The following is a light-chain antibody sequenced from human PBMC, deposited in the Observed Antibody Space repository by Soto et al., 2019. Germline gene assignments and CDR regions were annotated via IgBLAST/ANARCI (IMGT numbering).Light chain of an antibody. V-gene: IGLV1-40*01. CDR3: QSYDSSLSGSVV. CDR2: GNS. Sequence: QLVLTQPPSVSWAPGQRVTISCTGSSSNIGAGYDVHWYQQLPGTAPKLLIYGNSNRPSGVPDRFSGSKSGTSASLAITGLQAEDEADYYCQSYDSSLSGSVVFGGGTQLTVL. J-gene: IGLJ2*01. CDR1: SSNIGAGYD.